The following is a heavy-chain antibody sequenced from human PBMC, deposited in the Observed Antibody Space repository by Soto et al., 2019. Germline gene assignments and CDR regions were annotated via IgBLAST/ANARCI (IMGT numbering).Heavy chain of an antibody. J-gene: IGHJ5*02. V-gene: IGHV3-30-3*01. CDR2: ISYDGSNK. Sequence: GGSLRLSCAASGFTFSSYAMHWVRQAPGKGLEWVAVISYDGSNKYYADSVKGRFTISRDNSKNTLYLQMNGLRAEDTAEYYCARDQADYYYGSGPFDPWGQGTLVTVSS. CDR1: GFTFSSYA. CDR3: ARDQADYYYGSGPFDP. D-gene: IGHD3-10*01.